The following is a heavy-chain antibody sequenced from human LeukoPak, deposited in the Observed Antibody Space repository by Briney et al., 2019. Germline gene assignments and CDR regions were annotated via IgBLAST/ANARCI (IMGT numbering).Heavy chain of an antibody. D-gene: IGHD3-22*01. J-gene: IGHJ3*02. V-gene: IGHV3-23*01. CDR1: GFTFSSYA. CDR3: AKAVDSSGYYYVDAFDI. CDR2: ISGSGGGT. Sequence: GGSLRLSCAASGFTFSSYAMSWVRQAPGKGLEWVSAISGSGGGTYYADSVKGRFTISRDNSKNTLYLQMNSLRAEDTAVYYCAKAVDSSGYYYVDAFDIWGQGTMVTVSS.